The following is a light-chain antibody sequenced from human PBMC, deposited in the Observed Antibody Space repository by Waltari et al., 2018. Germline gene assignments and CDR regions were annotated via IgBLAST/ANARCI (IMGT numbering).Light chain of an antibody. CDR1: RSNMRTNT. J-gene: IGLJ3*02. CDR3: ASWDDSLNGPV. CDR2: RNN. Sequence: QSVLTQPPSASGTPGQRVTISCSGSRSNMRTNTVNWYQQLPGAAPKVLIYRNNQRPSGVPDRFSGSKSVTSASLAISGLQSEDEAAYFCASWDDSLNGPVFGGGTTLTVL. V-gene: IGLV1-44*01.